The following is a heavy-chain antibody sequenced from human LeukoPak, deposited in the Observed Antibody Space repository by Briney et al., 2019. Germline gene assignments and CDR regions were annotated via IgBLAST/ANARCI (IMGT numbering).Heavy chain of an antibody. V-gene: IGHV3-30*02. D-gene: IGHD2-2*01. CDR2: IRYDGSNK. Sequence: GGSLRLSCAASGFTFSSYGMHWVRQAPGKGLEWVAFIRYDGSNKYYADSVKGRFTISRDNSKNTLYLQMNSLRAEDTAVYYCAKDNTPCSSISCSLSWDAFDIWGQGTMVTVSS. CDR3: AKDNTPCSSISCSLSWDAFDI. J-gene: IGHJ3*02. CDR1: GFTFSSYG.